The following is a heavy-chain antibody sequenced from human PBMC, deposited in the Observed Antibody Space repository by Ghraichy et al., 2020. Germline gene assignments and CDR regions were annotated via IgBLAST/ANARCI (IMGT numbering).Heavy chain of an antibody. D-gene: IGHD5-24*01. V-gene: IGHV3-7*03. CDR3: ARDRAYKCFDY. CDR1: GFNFTSSW. CDR2: IKADGSET. J-gene: IGHJ4*02. Sequence: GESLNISCEGTGFNFTSSWMNWVRQVPGKGLEWVAGIKADGSETFYADSVTGRFTISRDNGRNSAYLQMNSLRVEDTAFYYCARDRAYKCFDYWGQGTLVPVSS.